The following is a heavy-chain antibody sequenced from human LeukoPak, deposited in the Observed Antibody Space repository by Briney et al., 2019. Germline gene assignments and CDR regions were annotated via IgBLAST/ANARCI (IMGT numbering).Heavy chain of an antibody. J-gene: IGHJ3*02. Sequence: GGSLRLSCAASGFTFDDYAMHWVRQAPGKGLEWVSGISWNSGSIGYADSVKGRFTISRDNAKNSLYLQMNSLRAEDTALYYCAKDIVGATPWGAFDIWGQGTMVTVSS. CDR1: GFTFDDYA. V-gene: IGHV3-9*01. D-gene: IGHD1-26*01. CDR2: ISWNSGSI. CDR3: AKDIVGATPWGAFDI.